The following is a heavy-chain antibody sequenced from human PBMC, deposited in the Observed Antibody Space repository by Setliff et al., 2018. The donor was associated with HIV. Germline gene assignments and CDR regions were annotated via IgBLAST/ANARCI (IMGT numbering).Heavy chain of an antibody. V-gene: IGHV1-69*05. D-gene: IGHD5-18*01. Sequence: SVKVSCKASGGTFSSYAIIWARQAPGQGLEWMGGIIPMFATTNYAQKFQGRVTVTTDDSTSTAYMELSSLRSEDTAVYYCARSRGSGHTAMLRPDAFDIWGQGTMVTVSS. CDR2: IIPMFATT. CDR1: GGTFSSYA. J-gene: IGHJ3*02. CDR3: ARSRGSGHTAMLRPDAFDI.